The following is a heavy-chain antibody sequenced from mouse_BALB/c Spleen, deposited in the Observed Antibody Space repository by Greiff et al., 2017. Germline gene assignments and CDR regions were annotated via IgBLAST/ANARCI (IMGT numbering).Heavy chain of an antibody. J-gene: IGHJ3*01. V-gene: IGHV1-80*01. Sequence: VQLQQSGAELVRPGSSVKISCKASGYAFSSYWMNWVKQRPGQGLEWIGQIYPGDGDTNYNGKFKGKATLTADKSSSTAYMQLSSLTSEDSAVYFCARGEGYDFDGGFAYWGQGTLVTVSA. CDR3: ARGEGYDFDGGFAY. CDR2: IYPGDGDT. D-gene: IGHD2-4*01. CDR1: GYAFSSYW.